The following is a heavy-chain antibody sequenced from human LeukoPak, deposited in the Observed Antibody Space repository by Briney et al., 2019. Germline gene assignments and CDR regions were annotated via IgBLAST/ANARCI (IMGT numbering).Heavy chain of an antibody. CDR2: IYSGGST. CDR3: AREFYGIAAAGSLNYYYMDV. CDR1: GFTVSSNY. D-gene: IGHD6-13*01. Sequence: PGGSLRLSCAASGFTVSSNYMSWVRQAPGKGLEWVSVIYSGGSTYYADSVKGRFTISRDNSKNTLYLQMNSLGAEDTAVYYCAREFYGIAAAGSLNYYYMDVWGKGTTVTISS. V-gene: IGHV3-66*01. J-gene: IGHJ6*03.